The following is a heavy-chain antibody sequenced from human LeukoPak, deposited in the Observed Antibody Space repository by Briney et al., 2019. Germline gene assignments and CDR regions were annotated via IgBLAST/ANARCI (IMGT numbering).Heavy chain of an antibody. J-gene: IGHJ5*02. CDR1: GGSISSSSYY. Sequence: PSETLSLTCTVSGGSISSSSYYWGWIRQPPGKGLEWIGSIYYSGSTYYNQSLKSRVTISVDTSKNQFSLKLSSVTAADTAVYYCASQWDYCSGGSCYGNWFDPWGQGTLVTVSS. D-gene: IGHD2-15*01. CDR3: ASQWDYCSGGSCYGNWFDP. CDR2: IYYSGST. V-gene: IGHV4-39*01.